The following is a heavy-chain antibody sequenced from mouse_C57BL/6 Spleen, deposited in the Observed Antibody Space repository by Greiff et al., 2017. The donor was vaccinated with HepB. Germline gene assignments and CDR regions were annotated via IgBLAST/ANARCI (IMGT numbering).Heavy chain of an antibody. J-gene: IGHJ3*01. Sequence: VQLQQSGAELVRPGASVKLSCKASGYTFTDYYINWVKQRPGQGLEWIARIYPGSGNTYYNEKFKGKATLTAEKSSSTAYMQLSSLTSEDSAVYFCARDYYYPFAYWGQGTLVTVSA. D-gene: IGHD1-1*01. V-gene: IGHV1-76*01. CDR2: IYPGSGNT. CDR3: ARDYYYPFAY. CDR1: GYTFTDYY.